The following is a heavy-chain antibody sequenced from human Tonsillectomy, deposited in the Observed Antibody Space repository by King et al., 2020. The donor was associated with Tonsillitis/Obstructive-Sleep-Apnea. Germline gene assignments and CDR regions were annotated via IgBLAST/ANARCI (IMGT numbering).Heavy chain of an antibody. CDR3: AKVVTQSAFDI. J-gene: IGHJ3*02. CDR2: ISGSGDST. Sequence: VQLVESGGGLVQPGGSLRLSCAASGFTFSNYAMSWVRQAPGKGLEWVSAISGSGDSTYSADSVKGRFTICRENYKNTLCLQMNSLRAEDTAVFLCAKVVTQSAFDIWGQGTMVTVSS. CDR1: GFTFSNYA. V-gene: IGHV3-23*04. D-gene: IGHD2-21*01.